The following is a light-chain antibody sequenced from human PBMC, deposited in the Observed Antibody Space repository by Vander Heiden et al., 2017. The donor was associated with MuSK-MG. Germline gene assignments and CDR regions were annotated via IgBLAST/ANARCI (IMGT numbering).Light chain of an antibody. J-gene: IGKJ3*01. CDR3: QQRSNWPLT. CDR2: NAS. V-gene: IGKV3-11*01. CDR1: QSVTTS. Sequence: EIVLTQSPATLSVSPGEGATLSCRASQSVTTSLAWYRQKPGQAPRLLIYNASTRATGIAARFSGTGSGTDFTLTITRLESEDSAVYFCQQRSNWPLTFGPGTKVEI.